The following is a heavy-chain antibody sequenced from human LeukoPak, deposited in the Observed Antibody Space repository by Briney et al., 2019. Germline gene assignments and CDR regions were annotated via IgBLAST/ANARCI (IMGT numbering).Heavy chain of an antibody. CDR1: GFTFSDYY. Sequence: GGSLRLSCAASGFTFSDYYMSWIRQAPGKGLEWVSSISSSSSYIYYADSVKGRFTISRDNAKNSLYLQMNSLRAEDTAVYYCARDGGDGYPGPYDYWGQGTLVTVSS. D-gene: IGHD5-24*01. CDR3: ARDGGDGYPGPYDY. CDR2: ISSSSSYI. J-gene: IGHJ4*02. V-gene: IGHV3-11*06.